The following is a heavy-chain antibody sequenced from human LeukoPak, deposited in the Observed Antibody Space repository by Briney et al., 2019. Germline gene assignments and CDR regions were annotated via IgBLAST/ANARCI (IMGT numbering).Heavy chain of an antibody. CDR2: INPNSGGT. CDR1: GYTFTGYY. J-gene: IGHJ6*04. Sequence: GASVKVSCKASGYTFTGYYMHWVRQAPGQGLEWMGWINPNSGGTNYAQKFQGWVTMTRDTSISTAYMELSRLRSDDTAVYYCARDKALPYSYYGMDVWGKGTTVTVSS. CDR3: ARDKALPYSYYGMDV. V-gene: IGHV1-2*04.